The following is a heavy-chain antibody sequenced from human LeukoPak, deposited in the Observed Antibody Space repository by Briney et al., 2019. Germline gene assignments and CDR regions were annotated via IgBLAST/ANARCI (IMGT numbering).Heavy chain of an antibody. CDR3: ARVRSSTSFYYYYMDV. CDR1: GGSISSHY. CDR2: IYYSGST. V-gene: IGHV4-59*11. Sequence: PSETLSLTCTVSGGSISSHYWSWIRQPPGKGLEWIGYIYYSGSTNYNPSLKSRVTISVDTSKNQFSLKLSSVTAADTAVYYCARVRSSTSFYYYYMDVWGKGTTVTVS. J-gene: IGHJ6*03. D-gene: IGHD2-2*01.